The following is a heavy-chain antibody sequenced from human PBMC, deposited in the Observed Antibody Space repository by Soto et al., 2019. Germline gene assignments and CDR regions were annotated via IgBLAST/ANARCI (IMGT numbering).Heavy chain of an antibody. V-gene: IGHV3-23*01. CDR3: APLGV. CDR2: ISGSHNST. J-gene: IGHJ6*02. Sequence: EVQLLESGGGLVQPGGSLRLSCAASGFTFSSYAMSWVRQAPGKGLEWVSAISGSHNSTYYADSVKGRFTISRDNSNNTLNLQMSSLSADDTDVYYGAPLGVWGQGTTVTVSS. CDR1: GFTFSSYA.